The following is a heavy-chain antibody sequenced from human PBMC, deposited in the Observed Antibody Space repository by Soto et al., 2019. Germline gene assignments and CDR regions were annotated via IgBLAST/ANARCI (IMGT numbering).Heavy chain of an antibody. CDR1: GVSISSYF. J-gene: IGHJ4*02. D-gene: IGHD6-25*01. V-gene: IGHV4-59*01. Sequence: SETLSLTCSVSGVSISSYFWSWIRQAPGRGLEWIGYTYHRGSTNYSPSLKSRVAISLDTSENQFSLRVNSVTAADTAVYYCARIGGYHGPPEYRGQGNPVT. CDR3: ARIGGYHGPPEY. CDR2: TYHRGST.